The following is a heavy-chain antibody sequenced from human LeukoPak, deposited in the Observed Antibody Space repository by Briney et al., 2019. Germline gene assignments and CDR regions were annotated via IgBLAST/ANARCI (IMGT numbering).Heavy chain of an antibody. CDR1: GYTFSGYS. V-gene: IGHV1-46*01. CDR2: INPSSGSA. D-gene: IGHD3-10*01. J-gene: IGHJ4*02. CDR3: ARDWAHGSFDY. Sequence: ASVEVSFKASGYTFSGYSMHWVRQAPGQGPEWMGMINPSSGSATYAQKFQGSVTMTRDTSTTTLYMELSRLRSEDMAVYYCARDWAHGSFDYWGQGTPVIVSS.